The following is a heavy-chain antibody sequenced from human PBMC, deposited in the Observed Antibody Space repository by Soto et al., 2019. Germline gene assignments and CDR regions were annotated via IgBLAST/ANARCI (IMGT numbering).Heavy chain of an antibody. CDR1: GFIFSTYS. J-gene: IGHJ2*01. Sequence: EAQLVESGGGLVQPGGSLRLSCAASGFIFSTYSMNWVRQAPGRGLEWLSYISHNSDSVHYADSVEGRFTISRDNVENSLYLEMKSLRAEERASYYCAVVLVGAPGYIEIWGRGSLVIVSS. CDR2: ISHNSDSV. CDR3: AVVLVGAPGYIEI. V-gene: IGHV3-48*01. D-gene: IGHD1-26*01.